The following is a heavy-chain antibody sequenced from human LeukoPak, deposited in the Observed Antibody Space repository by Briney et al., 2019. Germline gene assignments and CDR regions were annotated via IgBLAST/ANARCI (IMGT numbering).Heavy chain of an antibody. V-gene: IGHV4-30-4*01. Sequence: SETLSLTCTVSGGSISSGDYYWSWIRQPPGKGLEWIGYIYYSGSTYYNPSLKSRVIISVDTSKNQFSLKLSSVTAADTAVYYCARVRSAAGILDWFDPWGQGTLVTVSS. CDR1: GGSISSGDYY. J-gene: IGHJ5*02. CDR2: IYYSGST. CDR3: ARVRSAAGILDWFDP. D-gene: IGHD6-13*01.